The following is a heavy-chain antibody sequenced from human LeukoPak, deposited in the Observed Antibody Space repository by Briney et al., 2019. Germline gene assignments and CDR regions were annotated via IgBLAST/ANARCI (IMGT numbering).Heavy chain of an antibody. V-gene: IGHV3-9*01. CDR1: GFTFDDYA. J-gene: IGHJ4*02. CDR2: ISWNSGSI. D-gene: IGHD3-22*01. Sequence: QSGGSLRLSCAASGFTFDDYAMHWVRQAPGKGLEWVSGISWNSGSIGYADSVKGRFTISRDNAKNSLYLQMNSLRAEDTALYYCAKDITHYDSSGLDYWGQGTLVTVSS. CDR3: AKDITHYDSSGLDY.